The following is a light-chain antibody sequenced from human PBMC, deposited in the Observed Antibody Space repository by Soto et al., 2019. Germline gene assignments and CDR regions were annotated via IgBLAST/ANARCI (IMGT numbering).Light chain of an antibody. Sequence: EIVMTQSPATLSVSPGETASLSCRASQSAGNFLAWYQQKPGQAPRLLIYAASIRATDFPARFSGSGSGTEFTLTISGLQSDDFAVYFCQQYNNWPPWTFGHGTKVEIK. J-gene: IGKJ1*01. CDR2: AAS. CDR3: QQYNNWPPWT. V-gene: IGKV3-15*01. CDR1: QSAGNF.